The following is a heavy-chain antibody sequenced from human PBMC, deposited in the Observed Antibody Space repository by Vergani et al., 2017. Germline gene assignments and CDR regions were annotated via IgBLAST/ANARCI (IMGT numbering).Heavy chain of an antibody. J-gene: IGHJ4*02. CDR2: FDPEDGET. D-gene: IGHD3-10*01. CDR1: GYTLTELS. Sequence: QVQLVQSGAEVKKPGASVTVSCKVSGYTLTELSMHWVRQAPGKGLEWMGGFDPEDGETIYAQKFQGRVTMTEDTSTDTAYMELSSLRSEDTAVYYCATVLYSSGSYPTAPFDYWGQGTLVTVSA. V-gene: IGHV1-24*01. CDR3: ATVLYSSGSYPTAPFDY.